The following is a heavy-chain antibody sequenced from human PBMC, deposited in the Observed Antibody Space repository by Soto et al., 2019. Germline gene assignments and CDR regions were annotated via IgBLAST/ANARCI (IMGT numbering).Heavy chain of an antibody. D-gene: IGHD3-10*01. V-gene: IGHV3-30*02. CDR3: ARVSYYGSGSYYNLYYYYGMDV. CDR1: GFTFYTYG. Sequence: GGSLRLSCAASGFTFYTYGMHWVRQVPGKGLQWVAIIWYDGGTKYYADSVRGRFTVSRDNSKNTLYLQMNSLRAEDTAVYYCARVSYYGSGSYYNLYYYYGMDVWGQGTTVTVSS. CDR2: IWYDGGTK. J-gene: IGHJ6*02.